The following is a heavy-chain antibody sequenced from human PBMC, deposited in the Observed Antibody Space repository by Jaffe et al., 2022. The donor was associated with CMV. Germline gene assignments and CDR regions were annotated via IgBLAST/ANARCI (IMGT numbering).Heavy chain of an antibody. CDR2: IKQDGSEK. Sequence: EVQLVESGGGLVQPGGSLRLSCAASGFTFSSYWMSWVRQAPGKGLEWVANIKQDGSEKYYVDSVKGRFTISRDNAKNSLYLQMNSLRAEDTAVYYCARESGTYSSGWNYFDYWGQGTLVTVSS. D-gene: IGHD6-19*01. CDR3: ARESGTYSSGWNYFDY. CDR1: GFTFSSYW. V-gene: IGHV3-7*03. J-gene: IGHJ4*02.